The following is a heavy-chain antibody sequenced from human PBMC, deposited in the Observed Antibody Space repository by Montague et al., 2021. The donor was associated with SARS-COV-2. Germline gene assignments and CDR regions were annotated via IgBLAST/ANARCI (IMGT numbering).Heavy chain of an antibody. CDR1: GFTFSSYA. CDR3: ARALGRSYWGAFDI. CDR2: ISYDGSNK. Sequence: SLRLSCAASGFTFSSYAMHWVRQAPGKGLEWVAVISYDGSNKYYADSVKGRFTISRDNSKNTLYLQMNSLRAEDTAVYYCARALGRSYWGAFDIWGQGTMVTVSS. V-gene: IGHV3-30-3*01. D-gene: IGHD1-26*01. J-gene: IGHJ3*02.